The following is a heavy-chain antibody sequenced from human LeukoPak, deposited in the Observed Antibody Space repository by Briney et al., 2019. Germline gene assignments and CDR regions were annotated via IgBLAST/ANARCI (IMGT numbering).Heavy chain of an antibody. J-gene: IGHJ4*02. CDR1: GGSISSGGYY. Sequence: SQTLSFTCTVSGGSISSGGYYWSWIRQHPGKGLEWIGYIYYSGSTYYNPSLKSRVTISVDTSKNQFSLKLSSVTAADTAVYYCARGLTGTHWGHFDYWGQGTLVTVSS. CDR3: ARGLTGTHWGHFDY. V-gene: IGHV4-31*03. D-gene: IGHD1-20*01. CDR2: IYYSGST.